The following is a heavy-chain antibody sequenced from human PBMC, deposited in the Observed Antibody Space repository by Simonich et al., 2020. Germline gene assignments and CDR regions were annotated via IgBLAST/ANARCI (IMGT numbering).Heavy chain of an antibody. V-gene: IGHV1-2*02. CDR2: INPTIGGT. D-gene: IGHD3-3*01. Sequence: QVQLVQSGAEVKKPGASVKVSCKASGYTFTGYNMHWVRQAPGQGLELMGWINPTIGGTNYAPKLQGRSTMTRDTSSSTAYMELSRLRSDDTAVYYCARGGVQYYYYYMDVWGKGTTVTVSS. J-gene: IGHJ6*03. CDR3: ARGGVQYYYYYMDV. CDR1: GYTFTGYN.